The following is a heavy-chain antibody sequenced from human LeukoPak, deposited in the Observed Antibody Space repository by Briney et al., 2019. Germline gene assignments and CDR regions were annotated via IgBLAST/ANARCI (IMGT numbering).Heavy chain of an antibody. CDR2: IYHSGST. Sequence: TLSLTCAVSGGSISSGGYSWSWIRQPPGKGLEWIGYIYHSGSTYYNPSLKSRVTISVDRSKNQFSPKLSSVTAADTAVYYCARGYEGNYYYYYGMDVWGKGTTVTVSS. CDR3: ARGYEGNYYYYYGMDV. CDR1: GGSISSGGYS. V-gene: IGHV4-30-2*01. D-gene: IGHD1-1*01. J-gene: IGHJ6*04.